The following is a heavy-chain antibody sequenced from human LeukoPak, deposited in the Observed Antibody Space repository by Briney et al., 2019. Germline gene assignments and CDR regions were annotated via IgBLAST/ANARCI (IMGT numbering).Heavy chain of an antibody. J-gene: IGHJ4*02. CDR3: ARDVSEGDYDILTGRD. CDR1: GYTFTGYY. D-gene: IGHD3-9*01. Sequence: ASVKVSCKASGYTFTGYYMHWVRQAPGQGLEWMGWINPNSGGTNYAQKFQGRVTMTRDTSISTAYMELSRLRSDDTAVYYCARDVSEGDYDILTGRDWGQGTLVTVSS. V-gene: IGHV1-2*02. CDR2: INPNSGGT.